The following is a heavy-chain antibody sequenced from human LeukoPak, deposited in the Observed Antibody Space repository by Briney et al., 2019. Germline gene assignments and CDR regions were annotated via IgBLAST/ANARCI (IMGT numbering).Heavy chain of an antibody. CDR2: TKQDGSEK. CDR1: GFTFSSYW. V-gene: IGHV3-7*01. CDR3: ARARGDYDFWSGPSKYYFDY. D-gene: IGHD3-3*01. J-gene: IGHJ4*02. Sequence: GGSLRLSCAASGFTFSSYWMSWVRQAPGKGLEWVANTKQDGSEKYYVDSVKGRFTISRDNAKNSLYLQMNSLRAEDTAVYCCARARGDYDFWSGPSKYYFDYWGQGTLVTVSS.